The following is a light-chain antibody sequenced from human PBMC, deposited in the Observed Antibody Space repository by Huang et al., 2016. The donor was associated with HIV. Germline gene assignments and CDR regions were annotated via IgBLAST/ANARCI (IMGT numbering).Light chain of an antibody. CDR2: DVS. J-gene: IGKJ4*01. V-gene: IGKV3-11*01. CDR3: QQRSKWPLT. Sequence: EIVLTQSQVTLSLSPGDRATLSCRASQSIGTYLAWYQQKSGQAPRLLIYDVSNSAAGVPARFSASGSETDFTLTIASLDPDDFAIYHCQQRSKWPLTFGGGTKVEMK. CDR1: QSIGTY.